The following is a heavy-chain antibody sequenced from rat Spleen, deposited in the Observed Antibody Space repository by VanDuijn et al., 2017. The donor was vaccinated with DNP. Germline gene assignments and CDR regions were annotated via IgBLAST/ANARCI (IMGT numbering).Heavy chain of an antibody. CDR2: ISYDGSSV. J-gene: IGHJ4*01. CDR3: TTGSDY. CDR1: GFTFSDYN. Sequence: EVQLLESGGGLVQPGRSLKLSCAASGFTFSDYNLAWVRQAPKKGLEWVATISYDGSSVYYRDSVKGRFTISRDNAKSSLYLQMDSLRSEDTATYYCTTGSDYWGQGTSVTVSS. D-gene: IGHD5-1*01. V-gene: IGHV5-7*01.